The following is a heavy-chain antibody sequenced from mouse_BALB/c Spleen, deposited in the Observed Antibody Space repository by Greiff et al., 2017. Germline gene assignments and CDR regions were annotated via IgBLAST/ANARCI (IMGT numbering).Heavy chain of an antibody. CDR1: GFTFSSYA. CDR3: ARAGNDYDDYAMDY. D-gene: IGHD2-4*01. Sequence: EVNLVESGGGLVKPGGSLKLSCAASGFTFSSYAMSWVRQSPEKRLEWVAEISSGGSYTYYPDTVTGRFTISRDNAKNTLYLEMSSLRSEDTAMYYCARAGNDYDDYAMDYWGQGTSGTVSS. CDR2: ISSGGSYT. V-gene: IGHV5-9-4*01. J-gene: IGHJ4*01.